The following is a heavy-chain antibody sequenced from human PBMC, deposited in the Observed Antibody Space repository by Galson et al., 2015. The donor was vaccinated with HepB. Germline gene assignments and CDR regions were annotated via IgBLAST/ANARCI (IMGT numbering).Heavy chain of an antibody. CDR1: GFSFRDYE. J-gene: IGHJ2*01. CDR2: ISRSTSNI. Sequence: SLRLSCAGTGFSFRDYEMNWVRQAPGKGLEWVSYISRSTSNIYYADSVKGRFTISRDKAKNSLHLQMNSLRAEATAVYYCEREVYHYDSSGYYYGAGEGGYFDLWGRGTLVTVSS. CDR3: EREVYHYDSSGYYYGAGEGGYFDL. V-gene: IGHV3-48*03. D-gene: IGHD3-22*01.